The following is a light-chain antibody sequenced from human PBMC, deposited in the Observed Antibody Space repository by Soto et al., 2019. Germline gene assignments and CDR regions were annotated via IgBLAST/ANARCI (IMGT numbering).Light chain of an antibody. Sequence: QSVLTQPPSVSGAPGQRVTISCTGSSSNIGAGYDVHWYQQLPGTAPKLLIYGNSNRPSGVPDRFSGSKSGTSASLAITGLQAEDEADYYCKSYDSSLSGVLFGGGTKRTVL. CDR3: KSYDSSLSGVL. J-gene: IGLJ2*01. CDR2: GNS. V-gene: IGLV1-40*01. CDR1: SSNIGAGYD.